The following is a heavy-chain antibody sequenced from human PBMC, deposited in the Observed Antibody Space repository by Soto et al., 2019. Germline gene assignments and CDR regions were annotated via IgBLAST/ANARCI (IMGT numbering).Heavy chain of an antibody. CDR3: ARGRRGYQLLQDNYYTDMYI. J-gene: IGHJ6*03. D-gene: IGHD2-2*01. CDR1: GYTFTSYG. CDR2: ISAYNGNT. V-gene: IGHV1-18*01. Sequence: SVKVSCKASGYTFTSYGISWVRQAPGQGLEWMGWISAYNGNTNYAQKLQGRVTMTTGTSTSTAYMELRSLRSDDTAVYYCARGRRGYQLLQDNYYTDMYICGKDTTLTISS.